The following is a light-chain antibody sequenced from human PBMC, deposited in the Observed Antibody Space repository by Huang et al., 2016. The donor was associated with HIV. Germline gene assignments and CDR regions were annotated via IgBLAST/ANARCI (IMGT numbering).Light chain of an antibody. CDR2: LGS. J-gene: IGKJ4*01. Sequence: DIVMTQSPLSLPVTPGEPASISCRSSQSLLHSDGYNYLDWYLQRPGQSPQLLIYLGSNRASWVHDMFSGSGSGTDFTLKISRLEAEDVGVYYCMQALQTPRTFGGGTKVEIK. V-gene: IGKV2-28*01. CDR3: MQALQTPRT. CDR1: QSLLHSDGYNY.